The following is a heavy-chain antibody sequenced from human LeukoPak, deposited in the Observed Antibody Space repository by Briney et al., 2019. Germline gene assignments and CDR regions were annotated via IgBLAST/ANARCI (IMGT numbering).Heavy chain of an antibody. CDR3: ARSRYYYDSSGYYLDY. V-gene: IGHV4-4*07. CDR1: GGSISSYY. D-gene: IGHD3-22*01. J-gene: IGHJ4*02. Sequence: SETLSLTCTVSGGSISSYYWSWIRQPAGKGLEWIGRIYTSGSTNYNPSLKSRVTMSVDTSKNQFSLKLSSVTAADTAVYYCARSRYYYDSSGYYLDYWGQGTLVTVSS. CDR2: IYTSGST.